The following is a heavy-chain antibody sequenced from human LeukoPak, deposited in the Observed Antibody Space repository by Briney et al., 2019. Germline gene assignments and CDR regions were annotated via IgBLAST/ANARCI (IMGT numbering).Heavy chain of an antibody. J-gene: IGHJ5*02. CDR1: GDSISRGAYS. CDR2: IFHSGST. Sequence: SQTLSLTCVVFGDSISRGAYSWSWIRQPPGKGLEWIGYIFHSGSTFYNPSLKSRVTISVDNSKNQFSLRLSSVTAADTAVYYCARELWFANAPGSWLDPWGQGTLVTVSS. CDR3: ARELWFANAPGSWLDP. V-gene: IGHV4-30-2*01. D-gene: IGHD3-10*01.